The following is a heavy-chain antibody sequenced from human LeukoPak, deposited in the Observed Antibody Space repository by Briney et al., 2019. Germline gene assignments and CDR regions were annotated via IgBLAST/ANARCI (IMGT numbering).Heavy chain of an antibody. CDR3: ARDPHIAASIRYYYYDIDV. Sequence: GSLSISCAASGFTFSSYCRHWVRQAPGKGLVWVSRINIDGGSTSYADSVKGRFTISRDNTKNTLYLQLNSLRAEDTAVYYCARDPHIAASIRYYYYDIDVWGKGATVTVSS. D-gene: IGHD6-13*01. V-gene: IGHV3-74*01. CDR2: INIDGGST. CDR1: GFTFSSYC. J-gene: IGHJ6*03.